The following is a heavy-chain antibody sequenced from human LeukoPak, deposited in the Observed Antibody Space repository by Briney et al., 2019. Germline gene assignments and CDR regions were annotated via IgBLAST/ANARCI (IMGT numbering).Heavy chain of an antibody. CDR2: FDPEDDET. Sequence: ASVKVSCKVSGYSFTELYMLGIQQAPGKGVEWMGLFDPEDDETIYAEKFQGRVTITADTSRDTSYMSLSSLRPEDTAVYYCAVTAAGRDYMDVWGKGTTVTVSS. CDR1: GYSFTELY. D-gene: IGHD6-13*01. J-gene: IGHJ6*03. V-gene: IGHV1-69-2*01. CDR3: AVTAAGRDYMDV.